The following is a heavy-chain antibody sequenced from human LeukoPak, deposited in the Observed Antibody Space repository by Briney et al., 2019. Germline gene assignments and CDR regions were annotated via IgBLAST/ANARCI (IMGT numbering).Heavy chain of an antibody. CDR1: GGSISSYY. Sequence: PSETLSLTCTVSGGSISSYYWSWIRQPAGKGLEWIGRIYTSGSTHYNPSLKSRVTISVDTSKNQFSLKLTSVTAADTAVYYCARGPEWELPNDYYFDFWGQGTLVTVSS. D-gene: IGHD1-26*01. V-gene: IGHV4-4*07. CDR2: IYTSGST. J-gene: IGHJ4*02. CDR3: ARGPEWELPNDYYFDF.